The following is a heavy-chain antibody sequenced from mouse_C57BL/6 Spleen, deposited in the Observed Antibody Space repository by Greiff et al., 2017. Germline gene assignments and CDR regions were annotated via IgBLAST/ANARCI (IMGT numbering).Heavy chain of an antibody. CDR1: GYTFTSYW. CDR3: ARSAYYSNYFDY. D-gene: IGHD2-5*01. J-gene: IGHJ2*01. Sequence: QVQLKQPGAELVKPGASVKMSCKASGYTFTSYWITWVKQRPGQGLEWIGDIYPGSGSTNYNEKFKSKATLTVDTSSSTAYMQLSSLTSEDSAVYYCARSAYYSNYFDYWGQGTTLTVSS. V-gene: IGHV1-55*01. CDR2: IYPGSGST.